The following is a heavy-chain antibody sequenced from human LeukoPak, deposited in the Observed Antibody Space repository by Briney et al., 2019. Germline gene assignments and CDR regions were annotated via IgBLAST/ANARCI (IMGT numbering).Heavy chain of an antibody. D-gene: IGHD3-3*01. Sequence: SVTVSCKVSGNSLSELSIQWVRQAPGKGLEGMGGFHPEEAKMVYSQNFQGRVTMTEDTSTQTAYMDLSGLTSDDTAVYYCATRSGDFWSGFVNWGQGTLVTVSS. CDR3: ATRSGDFWSGFVN. CDR2: FHPEEAKM. V-gene: IGHV1-24*01. CDR1: GNSLSELS. J-gene: IGHJ4*02.